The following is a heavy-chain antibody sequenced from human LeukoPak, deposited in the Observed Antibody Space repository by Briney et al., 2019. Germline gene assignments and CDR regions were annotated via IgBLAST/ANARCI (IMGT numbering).Heavy chain of an antibody. J-gene: IGHJ4*02. CDR3: ARDLVH. Sequence: PGGSLRLSCAASGFTFSNYAMSWVRQAPGKGLEWVSIISSGGSTDYTDSVKGRFTISRDNSKNTVYLQMNSLRDEDTAVYYCARDLVHWGQGTLVTVSS. CDR2: ISSGGST. D-gene: IGHD2-8*02. V-gene: IGHV3-53*01. CDR1: GFTFSNYA.